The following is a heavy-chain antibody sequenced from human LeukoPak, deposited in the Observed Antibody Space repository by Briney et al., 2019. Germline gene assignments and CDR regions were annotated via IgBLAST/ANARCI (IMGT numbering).Heavy chain of an antibody. CDR1: GGSISSYNW. Sequence: SGTLSLTCAVSGGSISSYNWWTWVRQPPGKGLEWIGEISLSGSPSYNPSLKSRVTISVDKSKNQFSLKLSSVTAADTAVYYCARRPFGEGYYWGQGTLVTVSS. J-gene: IGHJ4*02. CDR3: ARRPFGEGYY. V-gene: IGHV4-4*02. D-gene: IGHD3-10*01. CDR2: ISLSGSP.